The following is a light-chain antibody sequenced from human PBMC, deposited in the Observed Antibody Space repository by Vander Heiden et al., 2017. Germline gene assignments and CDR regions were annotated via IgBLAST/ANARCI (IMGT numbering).Light chain of an antibody. CDR3: QQYYSTPWT. J-gene: IGKJ1*01. Sequence: DVVMTQSPDSLAASLGERATINCKSSQSVLYSSNNKNYLAGYQQKPGQPPKLLIYWASTRESGVPDRFSGSGSGTDSTLTIISLQAEDEAVYYCQQYYSTPWTFGQGTKVEIK. V-gene: IGKV4-1*01. CDR1: QSVLYSSNNKNY. CDR2: WAS.